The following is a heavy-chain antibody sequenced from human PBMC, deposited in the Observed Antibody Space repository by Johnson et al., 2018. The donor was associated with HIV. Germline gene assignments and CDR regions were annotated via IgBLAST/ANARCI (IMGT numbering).Heavy chain of an antibody. CDR2: ISYDGSNK. Sequence: QMQLVESGGGVVQPGTSLRLSCAASGFTFTSFAMHWVRQAPGKGLEWVGFISYDGSNKYFTDSVRGRFTISRDNSRNTLFLEMNSLSAEDTGVYYCVRRFYDSSAFDIWGQGTLVTVSS. CDR1: GFTFTSFA. CDR3: VRRFYDSSAFDI. D-gene: IGHD3-22*01. J-gene: IGHJ3*02. V-gene: IGHV3-30-3*01.